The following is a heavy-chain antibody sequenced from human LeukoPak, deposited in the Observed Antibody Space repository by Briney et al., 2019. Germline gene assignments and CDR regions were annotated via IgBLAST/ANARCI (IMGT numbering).Heavy chain of an antibody. CDR3: TGLSGGNSDSYYDALDV. CDR1: GFTFSGSA. Sequence: PGGSLRLSCAVSGFTFSGSAMHWVRQASGKGLEWVARIKTKAESYATAYVASVKGRFTISRDDSKNTASLQMHSLKTENTAMYYCTGLSGGNSDSYYDALDVWGQGTTVTVSS. D-gene: IGHD4-23*01. CDR2: IKTKAESYAT. J-gene: IGHJ6*02. V-gene: IGHV3-73*01.